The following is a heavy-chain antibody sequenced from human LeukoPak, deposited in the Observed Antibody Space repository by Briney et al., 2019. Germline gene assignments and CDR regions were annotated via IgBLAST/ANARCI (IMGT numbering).Heavy chain of an antibody. J-gene: IGHJ4*02. V-gene: IGHV3-23*01. CDR3: AKSAMVRGVPFDY. CDR2: ISGSGGST. Sequence: GGSLRLSCAASGFAFSSYAMSWVRQPPGKGLEWVSAISGSGGSTYYADSVKGRFTISRDNSKNTLYLQMNSLRAEDTAVYYCAKSAMVRGVPFDYWGQGTLVTVSS. D-gene: IGHD3-10*01. CDR1: GFAFSSYA.